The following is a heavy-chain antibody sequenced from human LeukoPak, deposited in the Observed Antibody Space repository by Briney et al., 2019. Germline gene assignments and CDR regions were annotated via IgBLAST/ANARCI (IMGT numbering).Heavy chain of an antibody. CDR1: GFPFSSYW. D-gene: IGHD6-6*01. V-gene: IGHV3-7*01. CDR3: ATARGSSSRSGPDYFDY. CDR2: IKQDGSKK. J-gene: IGHJ4*02. Sequence: PGGSLRLSCVASGFPFSSYWMTWVRQAPGKGLEWVANIKQDGSKKSYVDSVKGRFTISKDNSKNTLYLQINSPRAEDTAVYYCATARGSSSRSGPDYFDYWGQGTLVTVSS.